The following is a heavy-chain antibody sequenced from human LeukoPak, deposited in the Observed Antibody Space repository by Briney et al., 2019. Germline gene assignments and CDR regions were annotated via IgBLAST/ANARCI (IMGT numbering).Heavy chain of an antibody. CDR3: ARVMGRLVRTWYFDL. CDR2: IYDGGFT. V-gene: IGHV3-66*01. Sequence: GGSLRLSCAASGFTVSSNYMAWVRQAPGKGLEWVSVIYDGGFTDYTDSVKGRFTISRDNSKSTLCLQMNTLRAEDTAVYYCARVMGRLVRTWYFDLWGRGTLVTVSS. J-gene: IGHJ2*01. CDR1: GFTVSSNY. D-gene: IGHD3-9*01.